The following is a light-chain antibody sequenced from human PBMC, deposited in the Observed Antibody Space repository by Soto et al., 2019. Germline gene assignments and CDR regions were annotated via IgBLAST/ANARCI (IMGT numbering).Light chain of an antibody. Sequence: EIVLTQSPATLSLSPGERATLSCRASQSVNNFLAWYQQKPGQSPRLLIYDASDRATGISPRFRGSGSGTDFPLTISSLEPEDFAVYYCQQRANWPLTFGGGTKVEI. CDR1: QSVNNF. CDR2: DAS. J-gene: IGKJ4*01. V-gene: IGKV3-11*01. CDR3: QQRANWPLT.